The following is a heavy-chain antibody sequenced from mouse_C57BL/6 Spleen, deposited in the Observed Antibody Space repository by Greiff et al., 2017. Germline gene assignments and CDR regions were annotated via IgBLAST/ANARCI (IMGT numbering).Heavy chain of an antibody. CDR1: GYTFTSYW. D-gene: IGHD4-1*02. V-gene: IGHV1-55*01. CDR3: ARVPSTCYFDY. Sequence: QVQLQQSGAELVKPGASVKMSCKASGYTFTSYWITWVKQRPGQGLEWIGDIYTGSGSTNYNEKFKSKATLTVDPSSSTSYMQLSSPTSEDSAVYYGARVPSTCYFDYGGQGTTLTVSS. CDR2: IYTGSGST. J-gene: IGHJ2*01.